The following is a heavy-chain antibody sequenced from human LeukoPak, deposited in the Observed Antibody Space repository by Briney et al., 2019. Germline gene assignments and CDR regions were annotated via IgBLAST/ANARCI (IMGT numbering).Heavy chain of an antibody. CDR2: ISSSGSTI. V-gene: IGHV3-48*03. Sequence: GGSLRLSCAASGFTFSSYEMNWVRQAPGEGLEWVSYISSSGSTIYYADSVKGRFTISRANAKNSLYLQMNSLRAEDTAVYYCARRIAVANDYWGQGTLVTVSS. CDR1: GFTFSSYE. J-gene: IGHJ4*02. CDR3: ARRIAVANDY. D-gene: IGHD6-19*01.